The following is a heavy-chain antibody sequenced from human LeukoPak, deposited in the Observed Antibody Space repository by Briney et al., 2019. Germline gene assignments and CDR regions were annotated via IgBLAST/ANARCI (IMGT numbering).Heavy chain of an antibody. J-gene: IGHJ5*02. CDR1: GGSISSGDYY. Sequence: SQTLSLTCSVSGGSISSGDYYWSWIRQPPGKGLEWIGYIYYSGSTYYNPSLKSRVTISVDTSKNQFSLKLSSVTAADTAVYYCARFSGDIVADGFDPWGQGTLVTVSS. CDR2: IYYSGST. CDR3: ARFSGDIVADGFDP. D-gene: IGHD5-12*01. V-gene: IGHV4-30-4*01.